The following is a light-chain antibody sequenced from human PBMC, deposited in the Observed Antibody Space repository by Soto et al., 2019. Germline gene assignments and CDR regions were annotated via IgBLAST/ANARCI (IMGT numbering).Light chain of an antibody. CDR1: QSVASS. CDR3: QQYHYWPIT. J-gene: IGKJ5*01. V-gene: IGKV3-15*01. Sequence: ERVMTQSPATLSASPEESVTHSCRASQSVASSVAWYQQKPGQAPRLILYGASTRATGFPARFSGSGSGTEFTLTISSLQSEDFAVYLCQQYHYWPITVGQGTRLEIK. CDR2: GAS.